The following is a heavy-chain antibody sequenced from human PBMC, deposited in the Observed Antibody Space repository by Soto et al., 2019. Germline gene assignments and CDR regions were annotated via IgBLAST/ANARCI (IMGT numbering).Heavy chain of an antibody. CDR3: ATLRYFGRLHIGFPPLPTLDL. V-gene: IGHV1-24*01. Sequence: EASVKVSCKVSGYTLTELSMHWVRQAPGKGLEWMGGFDPEDGETIYAQKFQGRVTMTEDTSTDTAYMELSSLRSEDTAVYYCATLRYFGRLHIGFPPLPTLDLWGQGTLVTVSS. CDR2: FDPEDGET. CDR1: GYTLTELS. D-gene: IGHD3-9*01. J-gene: IGHJ4*02.